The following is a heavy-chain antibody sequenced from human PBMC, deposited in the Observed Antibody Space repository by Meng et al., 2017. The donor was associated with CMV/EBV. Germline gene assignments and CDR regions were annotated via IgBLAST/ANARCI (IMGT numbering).Heavy chain of an antibody. CDR2: IYWDDDK. V-gene: IGHV2-5*02. Sequence: IHLKESCPTLGKTPTTLTLTCNFSGFSLSTSGVGVGWIRQPPGKALEWLALIYWDDDKRYSPSLKSRLTITKDTSKNQVVLTMTNMDPVDTATYYCARIAAAGRFDYWGQGTLVTVSS. CDR1: GFSLSTSGVG. D-gene: IGHD6-13*01. CDR3: ARIAAAGRFDY. J-gene: IGHJ4*02.